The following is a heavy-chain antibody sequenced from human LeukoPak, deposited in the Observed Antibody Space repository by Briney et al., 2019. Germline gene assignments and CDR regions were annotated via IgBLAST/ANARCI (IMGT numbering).Heavy chain of an antibody. CDR3: ARDRRPPYYYYGMDV. CDR2: ISSSGSTI. D-gene: IGHD6-6*01. V-gene: IGHV3-48*03. J-gene: IGHJ6*02. Sequence: PGGSLRLSCAASGFTFSSYEMNWVRQAPGKGLEWVSYISSSGSTIYYADSVKGRFTISRDNAKNSLYLQMNSLRAEDTAVYYCARDRRPPYYYYGMDVWGQGTTVTVSS. CDR1: GFTFSSYE.